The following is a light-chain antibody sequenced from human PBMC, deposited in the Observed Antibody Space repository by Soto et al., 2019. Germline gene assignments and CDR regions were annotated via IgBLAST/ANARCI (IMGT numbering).Light chain of an antibody. CDR1: QGISSY. CDR2: AAS. J-gene: IGKJ4*01. V-gene: IGKV1-9*01. CDR3: QQLNSYPFLT. Sequence: DIPLTQSPSFLSASVGDRVTITCRASQGISSYLAWYQQKPGKAPKLLIYAASTLQSGVPSRFSGSGSGTEFTLTISSLQPEDFATYYCQQLNSYPFLTFGGGTNVEIK.